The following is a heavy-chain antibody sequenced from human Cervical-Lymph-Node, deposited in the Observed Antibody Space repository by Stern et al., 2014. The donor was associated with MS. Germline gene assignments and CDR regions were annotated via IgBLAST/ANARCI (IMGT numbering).Heavy chain of an antibody. CDR3: ARAIRNELLSDN. V-gene: IGHV1-8*01. CDR1: GYTFSSYD. CDR2: MNPNSANT. Sequence: VQLEESGAEVKSPGASVKVSCKASGYTFSSYDITWVRQAPGQGLEWMGWMNPNSANTGYAPQFRGRVTMTRDTSVTTAYMELSGLTSDDTAVYFCARAIRNELLSDNWGQGTLVTVSS. D-gene: IGHD1-1*01. J-gene: IGHJ4*02.